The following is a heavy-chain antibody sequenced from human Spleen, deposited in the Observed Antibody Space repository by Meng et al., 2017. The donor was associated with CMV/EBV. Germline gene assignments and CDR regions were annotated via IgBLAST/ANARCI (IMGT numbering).Heavy chain of an antibody. CDR1: GFPFTTSA. Sequence: GESLKISCAASGFPFTTSAMSWVRQAPGKGLEWVSGVSRSGDTHYADSVQGRFAISRDNSNNTLFLQMNSLRAEDTAIYYCAKLGVYYSTSSTNFWGQGTVVTVSS. D-gene: IGHD6-6*01. CDR3: AKLGVYYSTSSTNF. J-gene: IGHJ4*02. CDR2: VSRSGDT. V-gene: IGHV3-23*01.